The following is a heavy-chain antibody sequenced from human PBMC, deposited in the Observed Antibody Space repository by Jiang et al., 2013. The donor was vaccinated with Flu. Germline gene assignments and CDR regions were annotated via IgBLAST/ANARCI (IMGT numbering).Heavy chain of an antibody. CDR3: TSDRSSSN. CDR2: INSVGSST. D-gene: IGHD6-19*01. V-gene: IGHV3-74*01. Sequence: GKGLEWVSRINSVGSSTSYVDSVKGRFTISRDNARNTLYLQMDNLRIDDTAVYYCTSDRSSSNWGQGTLVTVSS. J-gene: IGHJ4*02.